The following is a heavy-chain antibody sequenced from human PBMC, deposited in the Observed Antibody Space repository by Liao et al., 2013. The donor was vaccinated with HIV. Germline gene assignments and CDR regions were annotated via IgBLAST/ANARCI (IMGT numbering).Heavy chain of an antibody. CDR3: ARDQEWELLPGYYYYYMDV. D-gene: IGHD1-26*01. V-gene: IGHV4-39*07. Sequence: QVQLQQSGPGLVKPSETVSLTCAVSGGSIISTTYYWGWIRQPPGKGLEWIGSIYYSGSTYYNPSLKSRVTISVDTSKNQFSLKLSSVTAADTAVYYCARDQEWELLPGYYYYYMDVWGKGTTVTVSS. CDR1: GGSIISTTYY. CDR2: IYYSGST. J-gene: IGHJ6*03.